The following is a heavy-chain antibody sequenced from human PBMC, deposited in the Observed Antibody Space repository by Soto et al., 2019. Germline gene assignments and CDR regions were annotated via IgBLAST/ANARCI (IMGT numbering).Heavy chain of an antibody. CDR1: GFTFSNAW. J-gene: IGHJ3*02. CDR3: TTDYPGYRQWLVRDAFDI. V-gene: IGHV3-15*07. Sequence: GGSLRLSCAASGFTFSNAWMNWVRQAPGKGLEWVGRIKSKTDGGTTDYAAPVKGRFTISRDDSKNTLYLQMNSLKTEDTAVYYCTTDYPGYRQWLVRDAFDIWGQGTMVTVSS. D-gene: IGHD6-19*01. CDR2: IKSKTDGGTT.